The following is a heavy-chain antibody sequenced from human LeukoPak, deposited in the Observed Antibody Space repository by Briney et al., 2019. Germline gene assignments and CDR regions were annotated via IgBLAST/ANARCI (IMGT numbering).Heavy chain of an antibody. CDR1: GFTFSSYG. CDR2: IWYDGSNK. Sequence: GGSLRLSCAASGFTFSSYGMHWVRQAPGKGLEWVAVIWYDGSNKYYADSVKGRFTISRDNSKNTLYLQMNSLRAEDTAVYYCASLTDIPYGMDVWGQGTTVTVSS. J-gene: IGHJ6*02. CDR3: ASLTDIPYGMDV. V-gene: IGHV3-33*01. D-gene: IGHD5-12*01.